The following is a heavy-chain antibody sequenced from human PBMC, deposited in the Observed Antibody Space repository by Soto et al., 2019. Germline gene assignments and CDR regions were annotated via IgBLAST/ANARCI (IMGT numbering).Heavy chain of an antibody. J-gene: IGHJ6*02. Sequence: DPLSLTCTVPYGSISSYYWSWIRQPAGSGLEWIGRIFFSGSTNYTPSLKSRITKSVDTYKNRFSLKQTSVKAADLDVYYCARGWDGESTALANGMDVWGQGTTVTVSS. V-gene: IGHV4-4*07. D-gene: IGHD4-17*01. CDR2: IFFSGST. CDR3: ARGWDGESTALANGMDV. CDR1: YGSISSYY.